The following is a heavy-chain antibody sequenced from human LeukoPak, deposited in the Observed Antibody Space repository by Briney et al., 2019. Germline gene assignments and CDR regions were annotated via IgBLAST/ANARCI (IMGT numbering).Heavy chain of an antibody. J-gene: IGHJ6*03. Sequence: ASVKVSCKASGYIFTGYYIHWVRQAPGQGLEWMGGINPNSGDTKYAQKFQGRVTMTRDTSNNTVYMDLTRLIFDDTAMYYCARDGVFRFEVGDVYYYYMDVWGKGTTVIISS. D-gene: IGHD2-21*02. CDR1: GYIFTGYY. CDR3: ARDGVFRFEVGDVYYYYMDV. V-gene: IGHV1-2*02. CDR2: INPNSGDT.